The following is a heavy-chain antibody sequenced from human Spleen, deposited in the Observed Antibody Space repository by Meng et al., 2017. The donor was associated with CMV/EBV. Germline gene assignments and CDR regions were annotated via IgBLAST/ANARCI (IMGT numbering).Heavy chain of an antibody. Sequence: GGSLRLSCAASAFTFSTYGMHWVRQAPGKGLEWVTVIWYDGINKYYADSVKGRFTISRDNSKNTLYLQMNSLRAEDTAVYYCAKSITVGYYYYGMDVWGQGTTVTVSS. V-gene: IGHV3-30*02. CDR3: AKSITVGYYYYGMDV. CDR1: AFTFSTYG. CDR2: IWYDGINK. J-gene: IGHJ6*02. D-gene: IGHD5-12*01.